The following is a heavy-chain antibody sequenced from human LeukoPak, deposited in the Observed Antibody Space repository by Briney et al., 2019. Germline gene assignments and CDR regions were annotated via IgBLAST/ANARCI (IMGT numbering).Heavy chain of an antibody. CDR2: IKQDGSET. V-gene: IGHV3-7*01. D-gene: IGHD6-19*01. CDR3: ARQRGSGCLDY. J-gene: IGHJ4*02. CDR1: RFTLSYYW. Sequence: TGGSLRLSCAASRFTLSYYWMSWVRQAPGKGLEWVANIKQDGSETYYVDSVKGRFTISRDNAKNSLSLQMSSLRAEDTAVYYCARQRGSGCLDYWGQGTLVTVSS.